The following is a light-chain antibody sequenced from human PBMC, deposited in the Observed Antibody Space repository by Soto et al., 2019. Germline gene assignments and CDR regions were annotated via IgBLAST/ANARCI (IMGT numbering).Light chain of an antibody. CDR2: RAS. V-gene: IGKV1-5*03. CDR3: QQYNTYSHEM. J-gene: IGKJ1*01. CDR1: QSISNW. Sequence: DIQMTQSPSTLSASVGDRVTITCRASQSISNWLAWYQQKPGIAPKLLIHRASIFECGVPSRFSGSGSGTEFTLTISTLQPDDFATYYCQQYNTYSHEMFGQGTKVEVK.